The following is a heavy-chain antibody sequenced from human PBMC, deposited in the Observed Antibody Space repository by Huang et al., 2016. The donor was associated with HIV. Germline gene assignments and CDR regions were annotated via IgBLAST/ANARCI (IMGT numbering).Heavy chain of an antibody. CDR3: SPSGDDYFYFYMDV. CDR2: VRGRAVGGAS. Sequence: QLVESGGDSVQSGRSLRLSCRGSGFIFNDFAINWFRQSPGKGVEWMGCVRGRAVGGASKSAQSVKDRFTVSRDEAKNVAFLQMDNLQVDDTAIYYCSPSGDDYFYFYMDVWGNGTTVIVS. CDR1: GFIFNDFA. V-gene: IGHV3-49*03. J-gene: IGHJ6*03. D-gene: IGHD4-17*01.